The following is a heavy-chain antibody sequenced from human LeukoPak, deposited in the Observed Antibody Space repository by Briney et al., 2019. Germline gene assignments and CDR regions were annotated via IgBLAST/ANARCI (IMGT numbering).Heavy chain of an antibody. Sequence: GGSLRLSCAASGFTFSSYGMHWVRQAPGKGLEWVAFIRYDGSNKYYADSVNGRFTISRDNSKNTLYLQMNSLRAEDTAVYYCAKDQDDYYDSSGLDYWGQGTLVTVSS. J-gene: IGHJ4*02. D-gene: IGHD3-22*01. V-gene: IGHV3-30*02. CDR2: IRYDGSNK. CDR3: AKDQDDYYDSSGLDY. CDR1: GFTFSSYG.